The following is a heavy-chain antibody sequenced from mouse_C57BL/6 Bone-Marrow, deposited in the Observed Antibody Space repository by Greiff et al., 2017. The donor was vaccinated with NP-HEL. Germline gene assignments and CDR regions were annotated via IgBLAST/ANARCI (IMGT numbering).Heavy chain of an antibody. CDR2: IYPGSGNT. Sequence: VQLQQSGAELVRPGASVKLSCKASGYTFTDYYINWVKQRPGQGLEWIARIYPGSGNTYYNEKFKGKATLTAEKSSSTAYMQLSSLTSEDSAVYFGARRYYGSSYVVFDYWGQGTTLTVSS. J-gene: IGHJ2*01. CDR1: GYTFTDYY. CDR3: ARRYYGSSYVVFDY. D-gene: IGHD1-1*01. V-gene: IGHV1-76*01.